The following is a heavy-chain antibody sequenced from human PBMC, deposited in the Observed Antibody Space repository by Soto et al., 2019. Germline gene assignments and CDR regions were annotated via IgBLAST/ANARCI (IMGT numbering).Heavy chain of an antibody. J-gene: IGHJ4*02. D-gene: IGHD3-3*01. CDR1: GYTFTSYD. CDR3: ARGVQYYDFWSGQDSDY. CDR2: MNPNSGNT. V-gene: IGHV1-8*01. Sequence: ASVKVSCKASGYTFTSYDINWVRQATGQGLEWMGWMNPNSGNTGYAQKFQGRVTMTRNTSISTAYMELSSLRSEDTAVYYCARGVQYYDFWSGQDSDYWGQGTLVTVSS.